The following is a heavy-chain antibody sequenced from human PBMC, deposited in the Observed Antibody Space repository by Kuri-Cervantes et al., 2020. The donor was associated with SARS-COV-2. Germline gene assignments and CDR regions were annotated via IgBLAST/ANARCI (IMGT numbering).Heavy chain of an antibody. CDR3: ARDRGFLEWLFDY. D-gene: IGHD3-3*01. J-gene: IGHJ4*02. V-gene: IGHV3-23*01. CDR2: ISGSGGST. Sequence: GESLKISCAASGFTFSSYAMSWVRQAPGKGLEWVSAISGSGGSTYYADSVKGRFTISRDNSKNTLYLQMNSLRAEDTAVYYCARDRGFLEWLFDYWGQGTLVTVSS. CDR1: GFTFSSYA.